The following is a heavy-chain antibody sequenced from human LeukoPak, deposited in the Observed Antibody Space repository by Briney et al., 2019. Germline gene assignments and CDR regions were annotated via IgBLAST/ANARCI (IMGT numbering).Heavy chain of an antibody. V-gene: IGHV3-30*04. J-gene: IGHJ6*02. CDR3: ARVHCSSTDCYGGYYYAMDV. D-gene: IGHD2-2*01. CDR2: ISDDGNYK. Sequence: GGSLRLSRAASGFTFSSYAVHWVLQAPGKGLEWVALISDDGNYKYYADSMKGRFSISRDNSRNTLYLQMSYLRAEDTAVYYCARVHCSSTDCYGGYYYAMDVWGQGTTVTVSS. CDR1: GFTFSSYA.